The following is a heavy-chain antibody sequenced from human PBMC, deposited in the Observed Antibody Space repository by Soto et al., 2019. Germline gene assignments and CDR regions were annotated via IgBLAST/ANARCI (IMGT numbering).Heavy chain of an antibody. CDR2: INSDGSST. J-gene: IGHJ6*02. V-gene: IGHV3-74*01. Sequence: GGSLRLSCAASGFTFSSYWMHWVRQAPGKGLVWVSRINSDGSSTSYADSVKGRFTISRDNAKNTLYLQMNSLRAEDTAVYYCARVRALWFGEMAEDVWGQGTTVTVSS. CDR3: ARVRALWFGEMAEDV. CDR1: GFTFSSYW. D-gene: IGHD3-10*01.